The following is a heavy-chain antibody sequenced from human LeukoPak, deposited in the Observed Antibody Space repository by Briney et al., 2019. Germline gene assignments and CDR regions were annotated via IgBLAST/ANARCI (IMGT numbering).Heavy chain of an antibody. D-gene: IGHD5-18*01. CDR3: ARVSRTMGYSYAHFDY. CDR2: IYYSGST. CDR1: GGSISSGDYY. Sequence: SETLSLTCTVSGGSISSGDYYWSWIRQPPGKGLEWIGYIYYSGSTNYNPSLKSRVTISVETSKNQFSLKLSSVTAADTAVYYCARVSRTMGYSYAHFDYWGQGTLVTVSS. J-gene: IGHJ4*02. V-gene: IGHV4-61*08.